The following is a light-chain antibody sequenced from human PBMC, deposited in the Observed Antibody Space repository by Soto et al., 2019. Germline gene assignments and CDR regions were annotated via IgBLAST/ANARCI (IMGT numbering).Light chain of an antibody. J-gene: IGLJ1*01. CDR1: SSDVGGYNY. CDR2: DVS. CDR3: SSNTSSSTLLYV. V-gene: IGLV2-14*01. Sequence: QSALTQPASVSGSPGQSITIACTGTSSDVGGYNYVSWYQQHPGKAPKLTIYDVSNRPSGFSNRFSGYKSGNTASLTISGLQAEDEAEYYCSSNTSSSTLLYVFGNGTKVTVL.